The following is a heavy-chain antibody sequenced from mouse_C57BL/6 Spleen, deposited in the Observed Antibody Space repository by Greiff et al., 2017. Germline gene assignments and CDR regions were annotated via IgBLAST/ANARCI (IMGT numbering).Heavy chain of an antibody. J-gene: IGHJ4*01. CDR1: GYTFTSSW. CDR3: ANYYGSSYDYAMDY. CDR2: IYPGSGST. Sequence: QVQLQQPGAELVKPGASVKMSCKASGYTFTSSWITWVKQRPGQGLEWIGDIYPGSGSTNYNEKFKSKATLTVDTSSSTAYMQLSSLTSEDSAVYYCANYYGSSYDYAMDYWGQGTSVTVSS. D-gene: IGHD1-1*01. V-gene: IGHV1-55*01.